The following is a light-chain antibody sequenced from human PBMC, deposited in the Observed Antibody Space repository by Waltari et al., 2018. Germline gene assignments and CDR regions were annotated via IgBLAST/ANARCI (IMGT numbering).Light chain of an antibody. CDR1: QSISSN. Sequence: EIVMTQSPATLSVSPGERSTLSCRASQSISSNLAWSQQKPGPAPRLLIYGASTRATGIPVRFSGSGSGTDFTLTISSLQSEDFAVYHCQQYNDWPRTFGQGTKVEIK. CDR3: QQYNDWPRT. V-gene: IGKV3-15*01. CDR2: GAS. J-gene: IGKJ1*01.